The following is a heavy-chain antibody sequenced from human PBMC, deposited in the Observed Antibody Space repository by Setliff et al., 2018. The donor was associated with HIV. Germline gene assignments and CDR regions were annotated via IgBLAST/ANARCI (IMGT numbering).Heavy chain of an antibody. D-gene: IGHD2-2*01. CDR3: ARGESTTWDLAEYFQH. CDR1: GVSVSSGGYY. Sequence: PSETLSLTCPVSGVSVSSGGYYWSWIRQHPGKGLEWIGYVYYTGTSYFNPSLKSRITISVDTSKNHLSLKLGFVTAADTAVYYCARGESTTWDLAEYFQHWGHGTLVTVSS. CDR2: VYYTGTS. V-gene: IGHV4-31*03. J-gene: IGHJ1*01.